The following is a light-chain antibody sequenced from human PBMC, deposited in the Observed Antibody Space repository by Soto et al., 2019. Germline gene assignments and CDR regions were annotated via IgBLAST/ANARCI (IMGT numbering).Light chain of an antibody. Sequence: IQMTQSPSTLSASVGDRVTLTCRASQTISTYLNWYQHKPGKTPKLLIFAASTLQSGVPSRFSGSGSGTDFTLTISSLQPEDFATYYCQQSFTTPGFTFGPGTKVDIK. J-gene: IGKJ3*01. CDR3: QQSFTTPGFT. CDR2: AAS. CDR1: QTISTY. V-gene: IGKV1-39*01.